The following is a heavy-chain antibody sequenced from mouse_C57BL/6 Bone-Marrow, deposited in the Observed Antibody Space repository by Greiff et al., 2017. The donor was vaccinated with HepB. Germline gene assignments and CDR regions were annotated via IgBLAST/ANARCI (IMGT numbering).Heavy chain of an antibody. CDR1: GYTFTDYY. Sequence: QVQLKQSGPELVKPGASVKISCKASGYTFTDYYINWVKQRPGQGLEWIGWIFPGSGSTYYNEKFKGKATLTVDKSSSTAYMLLSSLTSEDSAVYFCARSYYYGSHYAMDYWGQGTSVTVSS. J-gene: IGHJ4*01. CDR3: ARSYYYGSHYAMDY. CDR2: IFPGSGST. V-gene: IGHV1-75*01. D-gene: IGHD1-1*01.